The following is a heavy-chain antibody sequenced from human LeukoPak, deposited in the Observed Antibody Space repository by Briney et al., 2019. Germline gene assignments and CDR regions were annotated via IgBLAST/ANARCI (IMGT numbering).Heavy chain of an antibody. CDR2: IYYSGST. J-gene: IGHJ4*02. V-gene: IGHV4-30-4*08. CDR3: AREVVVVAAVFDY. D-gene: IGHD2-15*01. CDR1: GGSISSGDYC. Sequence: PSQTLSLTCTVSGGSISSGDYCWTWIRQPPGKGLEGIGYIYYSGSTYYNPSLKSRVTISVDTSKNQFSLKLSSVTAADTAVYYCAREVVVVAAVFDYWGQGTLVTVSS.